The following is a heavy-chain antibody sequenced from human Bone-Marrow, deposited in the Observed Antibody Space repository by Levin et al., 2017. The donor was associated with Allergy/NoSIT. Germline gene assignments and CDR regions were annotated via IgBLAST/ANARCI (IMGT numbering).Heavy chain of an antibody. D-gene: IGHD2-15*01. CDR2: VSWSGDFK. CDR3: VRDRLTDTYFGATPYYDH. J-gene: IGHJ5*02. Sequence: GESLKISCAASGFTFRDYSFNWVRQGPGKGLEWVSRVSWSGDFKYYADSVKGRFTISRDNARSSLFLQMNNLRVEDTALYFCVRDRLTDTYFGATPYYDHWGPGTQVTVSS. CDR1: GFTFRDYS. V-gene: IGHV3-20*04.